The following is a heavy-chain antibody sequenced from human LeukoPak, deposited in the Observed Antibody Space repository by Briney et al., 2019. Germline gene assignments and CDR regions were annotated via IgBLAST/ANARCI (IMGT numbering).Heavy chain of an antibody. Sequence: ASVKVSCKASGYTFTSYAMNWVRQAPGQGLEWMGWINTNTGNPTYAQGFTGRFVFSLDTSVSTAYLQISSLKAEDTAVYYCARVGRYGFYGDYRPDYFDYWGQGTLVTVSS. CDR2: INTNTGNP. CDR1: GYTFTSYA. J-gene: IGHJ4*02. CDR3: ARVGRYGFYGDYRPDYFDY. V-gene: IGHV7-4-1*02. D-gene: IGHD4-17*01.